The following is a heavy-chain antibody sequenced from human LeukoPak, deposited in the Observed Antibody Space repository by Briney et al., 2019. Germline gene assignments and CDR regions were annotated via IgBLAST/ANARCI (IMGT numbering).Heavy chain of an antibody. CDR1: GGSFSGYY. Sequence: SETLSLTCAVYGGSFSGYYWSWIRQPPGKGLEWIGEINHSGSTNYNPSLKSRVTISVGTSKNQFSLKLSSVTAADTAVYYCARGLMTTVTTGFDYWGQGTLVTVSS. D-gene: IGHD4-17*01. V-gene: IGHV4-34*01. J-gene: IGHJ4*02. CDR3: ARGLMTTVTTGFDY. CDR2: INHSGST.